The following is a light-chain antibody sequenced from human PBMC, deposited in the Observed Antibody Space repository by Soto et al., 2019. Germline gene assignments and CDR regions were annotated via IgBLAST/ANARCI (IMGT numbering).Light chain of an antibody. CDR1: QSVCSSY. V-gene: IGKV3-20*01. CDR2: GAS. Sequence: DIVMTQSPGSLSLSRGERATLTCRASQSVCSSYLAWYQQKPGQAPRLLIYGASSRAAGIPDRCSGSGSGTDFTLTISRREPEDYAVYYCQQYGSSTPYTFGRGTKVDIK. J-gene: IGKJ2*01. CDR3: QQYGSSTPYT.